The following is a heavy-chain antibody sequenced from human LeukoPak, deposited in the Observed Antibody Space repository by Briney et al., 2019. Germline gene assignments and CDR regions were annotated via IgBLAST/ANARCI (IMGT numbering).Heavy chain of an antibody. CDR2: IGTTSGAI. Sequence: GGSLRLSCAASGFTFNAFGMNWVRQAPGKGLEWVSYIGTTSGAIYYADSVKGRFTISRDSAKNSLYLQMNSLRAEDTSVYYCARFRTWGDKAFDYWGQGTLVTASS. CDR3: ARFRTWGDKAFDY. D-gene: IGHD2-21*02. CDR1: GFTFNAFG. J-gene: IGHJ4*02. V-gene: IGHV3-48*01.